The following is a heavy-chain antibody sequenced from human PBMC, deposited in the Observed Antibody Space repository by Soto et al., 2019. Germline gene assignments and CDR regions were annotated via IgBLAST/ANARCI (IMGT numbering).Heavy chain of an antibody. Sequence: QEQLVESGGGLVKPGGSLRLSCAASGFIFSDYYMSWIRQGPGRGLEWISSISSSGTIYYADSVKGRFTISRDNAKNSLFLQMISLRAEDTAVYYCARDFGRWLGELLDWFDPWGQGTRVTVSS. CDR2: ISSSGTI. CDR3: ARDFGRWLGELLDWFDP. CDR1: GFIFSDYY. J-gene: IGHJ5*02. D-gene: IGHD3-10*01. V-gene: IGHV3-11*01.